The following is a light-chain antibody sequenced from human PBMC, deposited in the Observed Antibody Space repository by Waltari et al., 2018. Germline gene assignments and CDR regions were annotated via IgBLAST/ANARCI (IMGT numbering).Light chain of an antibody. V-gene: IGLV1-40*01. CDR2: DDS. CDR3: QSYDGSLTGWV. CDR1: TSTVGATYG. J-gene: IGLJ3*02. Sequence: QSVLTQPPSVSGAPGPRVTISCTGSTSTVGATYGVSRYHQLPGEAPKLLIHDDSSRPSGVPDRFSGSKSGTSAYLAITGLQAEDEADYYCQSYDGSLTGWVFGGGTNLAVL.